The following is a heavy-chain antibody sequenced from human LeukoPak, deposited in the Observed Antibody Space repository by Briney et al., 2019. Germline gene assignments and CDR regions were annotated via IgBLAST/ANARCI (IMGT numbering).Heavy chain of an antibody. D-gene: IGHD2-21*02. CDR1: GYTLTELS. J-gene: IGHJ3*02. CDR2: FDPEDGET. V-gene: IGHV1-24*01. Sequence: GASVKVSCKVSGYTLTELSMHWVRQAPGKGLEWMGGFDPEDGETIYAQKFQGRVTMTEDTSTDTAYMELSSLRSEDTAVYYCATAYCGGDCYSRDAFDIWGQGTMVTVSS. CDR3: ATAYCGGDCYSRDAFDI.